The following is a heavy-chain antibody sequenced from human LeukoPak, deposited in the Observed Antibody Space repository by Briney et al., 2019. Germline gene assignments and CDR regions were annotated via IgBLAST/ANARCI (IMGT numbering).Heavy chain of an antibody. V-gene: IGHV4-39*01. D-gene: IGHD6-13*01. CDR3: ARRMDSSSWGYYFDY. J-gene: IGHJ4*02. CDR1: GGSISSSSYY. CDR2: IYYSGST. Sequence: PSETLSLTCTVSGGSISSSSYYWGWIRQPPGKGLEWIGSIYYSGSTYYNPSLKSRVTLSVDTSKNQFSLKLSSVTAADTAVYYCARRMDSSSWGYYFDYWGQGTLVTVSS.